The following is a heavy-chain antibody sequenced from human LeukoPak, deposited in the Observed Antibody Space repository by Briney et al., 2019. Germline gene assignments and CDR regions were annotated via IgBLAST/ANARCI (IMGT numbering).Heavy chain of an antibody. CDR1: GGSISSGGYY. D-gene: IGHD4-17*01. V-gene: IGHV4-31*03. J-gene: IGHJ4*02. Sequence: SETLSLTCTVSGGSISSGGYYWSWIRQHPGKGLEWIGYIYYSGSTYYNPSLKSRVTISVDTSKNQFSLKLSSVTAADTAAYYCARVRGDYTFDYWGQGTLVTVSS. CDR2: IYYSGST. CDR3: ARVRGDYTFDY.